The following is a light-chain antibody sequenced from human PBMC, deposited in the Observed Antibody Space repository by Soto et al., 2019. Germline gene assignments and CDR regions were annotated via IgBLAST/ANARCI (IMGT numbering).Light chain of an antibody. V-gene: IGKV1-9*01. CDR3: QQLNSYPIT. CDR2: AAS. J-gene: IGKJ5*01. Sequence: DIQLTQSPSFLSASVGDRVTITCRASQGLSSDLAWYQQKPGKAPKLLIYAASTLQSGVPSRFSGSGSGTEFTLTISSLQPEDFEPYYCQQLNSYPITFGQGTRLEIK. CDR1: QGLSSD.